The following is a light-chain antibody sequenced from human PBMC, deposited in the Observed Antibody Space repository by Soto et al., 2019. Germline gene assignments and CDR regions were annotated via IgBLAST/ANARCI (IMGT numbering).Light chain of an antibody. V-gene: IGLV2-14*03. CDR2: DVS. Sequence: QSELTQPTSVSGSPGQSITISCTGTSSDVGGYNYVSWYQHHPGKAPKLMICDVSDRPSGVSNRFSGSKSGNTASLTISGLQAEDEADYYCSSYTSSSTPWVFGTGTKVTVL. CDR3: SSYTSSSTPWV. J-gene: IGLJ1*01. CDR1: SSDVGGYNY.